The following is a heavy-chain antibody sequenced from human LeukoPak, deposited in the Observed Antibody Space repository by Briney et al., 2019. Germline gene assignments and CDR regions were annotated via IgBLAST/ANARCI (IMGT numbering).Heavy chain of an antibody. D-gene: IGHD1-26*01. J-gene: IGHJ4*02. Sequence: GRSLRLSCAASGLTFSSYAMHWVRQAPGKGLEWVAVISYDGSNKYYADSVKGRFTISRDNSKNTLYLQMNSLRAEDTAVYYCASVGNSGSYGPDYWGQGTLVTVSS. V-gene: IGHV3-30-3*01. CDR3: ASVGNSGSYGPDY. CDR1: GLTFSSYA. CDR2: ISYDGSNK.